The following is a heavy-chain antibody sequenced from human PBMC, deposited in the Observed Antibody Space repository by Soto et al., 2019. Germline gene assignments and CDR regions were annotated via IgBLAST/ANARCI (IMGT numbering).Heavy chain of an antibody. Sequence: SETLSLTCAVSGYSISSGNYWAWIRQPPGRGLEWIGSLYHIGSTHYNTSLKSRVTISVDTPKNHFSLELSSVTAADTARYYCRSSTSCYDESCVDVWGQGTMVTVSS. J-gene: IGHJ6*02. D-gene: IGHD2-2*01. CDR3: RSSTSCYDESCVDV. CDR1: GYSISSGNY. V-gene: IGHV4-38-2*01. CDR2: LYHIGST.